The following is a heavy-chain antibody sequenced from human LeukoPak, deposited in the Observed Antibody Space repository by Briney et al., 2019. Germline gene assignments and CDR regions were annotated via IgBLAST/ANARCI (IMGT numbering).Heavy chain of an antibody. CDR3: ARVGKLWFGEHNDAFDI. V-gene: IGHV3-48*03. Sequence: VQPGRSLRLSCAASGFTFSSYEMNWVRQAPGKGLEWVSYISSSGSTIYYADSVKGRFTISRDNAKNSLYLQMNSLRAEDTAVYYCARVGKLWFGEHNDAFDIWGQGTMVTVSS. D-gene: IGHD3-10*01. CDR1: GFTFSSYE. J-gene: IGHJ3*02. CDR2: ISSSGSTI.